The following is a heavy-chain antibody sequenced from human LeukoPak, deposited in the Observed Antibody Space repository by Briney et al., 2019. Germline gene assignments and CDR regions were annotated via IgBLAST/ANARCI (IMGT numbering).Heavy chain of an antibody. V-gene: IGHV5-51*01. J-gene: IGHJ3*02. Sequence: GESLKISCKGSGYSFTSYWIGWVRQMPGKGLEWIGIIYPGDSDTRYSPSFQGQVTISADKSISTAYLQWSSLKASDTAMYYCASRPDILTGYYANDAFDIWGQGTMVTVSS. CDR3: ASRPDILTGYYANDAFDI. CDR1: GYSFTSYW. CDR2: IYPGDSDT. D-gene: IGHD3-9*01.